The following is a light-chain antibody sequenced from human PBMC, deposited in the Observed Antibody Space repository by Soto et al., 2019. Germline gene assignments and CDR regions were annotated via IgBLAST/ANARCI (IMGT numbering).Light chain of an antibody. CDR1: SSNIGSNT. J-gene: IGLJ3*02. Sequence: QSVLTQPPSASGTPGQRVTISCSGSSSNIGSNTVNWYQQLPGTAPKLPIYSNNQRPSGVADRFSGSKSGTSASLAISGLQSDDEADYYCAAWDDSLNGPVFGGGTKVTVL. CDR2: SNN. V-gene: IGLV1-44*01. CDR3: AAWDDSLNGPV.